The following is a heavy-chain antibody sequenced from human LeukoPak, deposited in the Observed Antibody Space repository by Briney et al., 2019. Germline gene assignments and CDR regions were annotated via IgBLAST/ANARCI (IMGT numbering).Heavy chain of an antibody. CDR3: ARNGGFLDYFDS. V-gene: IGHV4-4*08. CDR2: IYHGGTT. D-gene: IGHD2-8*01. Sequence: SETLSLTCSVSTGSISTYYWSWIRQSPGKGLEWIGYIYHGGTTSYNPSLKRRVTISVDSPKNQFFLRLTSLTAADTALYYCARNGGFLDYFDSRGPGSLVIVSS. J-gene: IGHJ4*02. CDR1: TGSISTYY.